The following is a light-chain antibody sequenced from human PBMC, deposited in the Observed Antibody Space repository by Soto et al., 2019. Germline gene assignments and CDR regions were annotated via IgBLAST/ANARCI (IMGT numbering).Light chain of an antibody. CDR1: SSDVGSYNL. V-gene: IGLV2-23*01. J-gene: IGLJ3*02. CDR2: EGS. CDR3: CSYAGSSTDWV. Sequence: QSVLTQPASVSGSPGQSITISCTGTSSDVGSYNLVSWYQQHPGKAPKLMIYEGSKRPSGVSHRFSGSKSGNTASLTISGLQAEDEADYYCCSYAGSSTDWVFGGGTKLTVL.